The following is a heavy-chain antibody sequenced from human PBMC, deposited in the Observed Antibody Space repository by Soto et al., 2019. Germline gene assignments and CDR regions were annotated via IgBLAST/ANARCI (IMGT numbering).Heavy chain of an antibody. CDR1: GFTFSSYA. CDR3: AKKHYGDYGGGGFDP. V-gene: IGHV3-23*01. J-gene: IGHJ5*02. D-gene: IGHD4-17*01. CDR2: ISGSGGST. Sequence: EVQLLESGGGLVQPGGSLRLSCAASGFTFSSYAMSWVRQAPGKGLEWVSAISGSGGSTYYADSVKGRFTISRDNSKNTLYLQMNRLRAEDTAVYYCAKKHYGDYGGGGFDPWGQGTLVTVSS.